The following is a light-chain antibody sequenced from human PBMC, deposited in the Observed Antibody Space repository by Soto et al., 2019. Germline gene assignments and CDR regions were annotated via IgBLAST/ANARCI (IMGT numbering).Light chain of an antibody. CDR2: DVS. V-gene: IGKV3-15*01. CDR3: QQYNIWIT. Sequence: EIVMTQSPATLSVSPGERATLSCRASQSVSSNLAWYQQKPGQAPRLLIYDVSTRAAGIPAGFSGSGSGTEFTLTISSLQSEDLAIYYCQQYNIWITFGQGTRLDIK. CDR1: QSVSSN. J-gene: IGKJ5*01.